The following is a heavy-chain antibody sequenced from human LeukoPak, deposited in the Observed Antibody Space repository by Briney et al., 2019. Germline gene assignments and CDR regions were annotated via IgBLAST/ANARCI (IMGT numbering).Heavy chain of an antibody. Sequence: GGSLRLSCAASGFTFSSYAMHWVRQAPGKGLEWVAVISYDGSNKYYADSVKGRFTISRDNSKNTLYLQMNSLRAEDTAVYYCVLEEWFGGYMDVWGKGTTVTISS. V-gene: IGHV3-30*04. CDR3: VLEEWFGGYMDV. CDR1: GFTFSSYA. J-gene: IGHJ6*03. CDR2: ISYDGSNK. D-gene: IGHD3-10*01.